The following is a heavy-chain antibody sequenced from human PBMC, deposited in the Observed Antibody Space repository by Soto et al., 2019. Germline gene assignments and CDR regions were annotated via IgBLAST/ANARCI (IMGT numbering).Heavy chain of an antibody. CDR3: ARDLADIVVVPAALGAFDI. D-gene: IGHD2-2*01. V-gene: IGHV4-61*01. CDR1: GGSVSSGSYY. J-gene: IGHJ3*02. CDR2: IYYSGST. Sequence: SSETLSLTCTVSGGSVSSGSYYWSWIRQPPGKGLEWIGYIYYSGSTNYNPSLKSRVTISVDTSKNQFSLKLSSVTAADTAVYYCARDLADIVVVPAALGAFDIWGQGTMVTVSS.